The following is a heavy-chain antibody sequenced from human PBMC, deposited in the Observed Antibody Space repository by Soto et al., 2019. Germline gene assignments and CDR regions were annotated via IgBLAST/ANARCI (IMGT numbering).Heavy chain of an antibody. V-gene: IGHV3-7*01. D-gene: IGHD5-12*01. CDR1: GFTFSNYF. CDR2: IDLDGSEK. J-gene: IGHJ4*02. CDR3: ARDRAPARYSGYTS. Sequence: GGSLRLSCAVSGFTFSNYFMSWVRQAPGKGLEWVANIDLDGSEKNYVDSVKGRFTISRDNAKNSLYLQMNSLRVEDTAVYYCARDRAPARYSGYTSWGQGTPVTVSS.